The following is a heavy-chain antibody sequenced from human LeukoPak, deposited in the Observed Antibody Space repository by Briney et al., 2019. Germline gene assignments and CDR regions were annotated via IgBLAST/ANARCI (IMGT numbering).Heavy chain of an antibody. CDR3: ARVICSGGSCRFDY. Sequence: KPSETLSLTCTVSGGSISSSSYYWGWIRQPPGKGLEWIGNIYYSGSTYYNPSLKSRVTISLDTSKNQFSLKLSSVTAADTAVYYCARVICSGGSCRFDYWGQGTLVTVSS. V-gene: IGHV4-39*07. D-gene: IGHD2-15*01. CDR2: IYYSGST. CDR1: GGSISSSSYY. J-gene: IGHJ4*02.